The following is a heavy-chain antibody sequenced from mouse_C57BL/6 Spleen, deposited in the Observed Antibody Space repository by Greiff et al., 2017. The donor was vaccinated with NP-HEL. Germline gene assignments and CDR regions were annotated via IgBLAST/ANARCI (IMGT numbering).Heavy chain of an antibody. J-gene: IGHJ1*03. CDR2: ISGGGGNT. V-gene: IGHV5-9*01. D-gene: IGHD1-1*01. CDR3: ARNYGSSHWYFDV. Sequence: EVHLVESGGGLVKPGGSLKLSCAASGFTFSSYTMSWVRQTPEKRLEWVATISGGGGNTYYPDSVKGRFTISRDNAKNTLYLQMSSLRSEDTALYYCARNYGSSHWYFDVWGTGTTVTVSS. CDR1: GFTFSSYT.